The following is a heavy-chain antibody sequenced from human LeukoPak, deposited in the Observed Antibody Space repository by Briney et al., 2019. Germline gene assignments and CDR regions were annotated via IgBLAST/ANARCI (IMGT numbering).Heavy chain of an antibody. CDR1: GFTFSSSA. D-gene: IGHD2-8*01. J-gene: IGHJ6*02. V-gene: IGHV3-11*01. Sequence: GGSLRLSCAASGFTFSSSAMSWIRQAPGKGLEWVSYISSSGRIIYYADSVKGRFTISRDNAKNSLFLQMNSLRAEDTAVYYCASVHYYGMEVWGQGTTVTVSS. CDR2: ISSSGRII. CDR3: ASVHYYGMEV.